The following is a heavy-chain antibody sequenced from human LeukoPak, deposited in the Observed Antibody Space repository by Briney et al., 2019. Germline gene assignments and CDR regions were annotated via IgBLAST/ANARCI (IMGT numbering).Heavy chain of an antibody. Sequence: GGSLRLSCAASGFTFSSYAMSWVRQAPGKGLEWVSTISGSGASTYYADSVKGRFTISGDNSKNTLYLQMNSLRAEDTGVYYCAREVGANDCWGQGTLVTVSS. CDR3: AREVGANDC. CDR1: GFTFSSYA. D-gene: IGHD1-26*01. V-gene: IGHV3-23*01. J-gene: IGHJ4*02. CDR2: ISGSGAST.